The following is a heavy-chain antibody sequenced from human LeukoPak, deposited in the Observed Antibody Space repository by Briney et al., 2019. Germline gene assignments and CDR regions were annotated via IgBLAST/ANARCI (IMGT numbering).Heavy chain of an antibody. CDR2: INPNDGDT. CDR1: GYTFTDYY. CDR3: ARANFLYCSSSTCLFDY. D-gene: IGHD2-2*01. V-gene: IGHV1-2*02. J-gene: IGHJ4*02. Sequence: ASVKVSCKASGYTFTDYYTHWVRQAPGQGFEWMGWINPNDGDTNYAQKFQGRVTMTRDTSISTAHMEVSRLRSDDTAVYYCARANFLYCSSSTCLFDYWGQGTLVTVSS.